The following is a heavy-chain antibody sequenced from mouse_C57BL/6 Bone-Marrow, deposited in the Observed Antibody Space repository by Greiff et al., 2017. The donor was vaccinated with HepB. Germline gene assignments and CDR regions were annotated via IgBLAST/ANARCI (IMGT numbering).Heavy chain of an antibody. Sequence: VQLQQSGAELVRPGASVKLSCTASGFNIKDDYMHWVKQRPEQGLEWIGWIDPENGDTEYASKFQGKATITADTSSNTAYLQLSSLTSEDTAVYYCTTGDYGSSYAYFDYWGQGTTLTVSS. V-gene: IGHV14-4*01. D-gene: IGHD1-1*01. CDR2: IDPENGDT. CDR1: GFNIKDDY. CDR3: TTGDYGSSYAYFDY. J-gene: IGHJ2*01.